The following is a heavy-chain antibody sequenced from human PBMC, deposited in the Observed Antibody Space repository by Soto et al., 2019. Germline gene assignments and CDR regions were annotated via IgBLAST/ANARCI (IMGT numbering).Heavy chain of an antibody. CDR1: GFTFSSYG. CDR3: ARDPKYSSSFYYYYYGMDV. Sequence: SLRLSCAASGFTFSSYGMHWVRQAPGKGLEWVAVIWYDGSNKYYADSVKGRFTISRDNSKNTLYLQMNSLRAEDTAVYYCARDPKYSSSFYYYYYGMDVWGQGTTVTVSS. CDR2: IWYDGSNK. V-gene: IGHV3-33*01. D-gene: IGHD6-6*01. J-gene: IGHJ6*02.